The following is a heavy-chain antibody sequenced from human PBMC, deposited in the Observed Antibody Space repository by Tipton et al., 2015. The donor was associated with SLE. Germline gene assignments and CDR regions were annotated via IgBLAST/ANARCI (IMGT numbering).Heavy chain of an antibody. Sequence: TLSLTCAISGDSISSTKWWTWVRQAPGKGLEWIGEIYHSGITKYNPSLKSRVTISLDTSKNQFSLKLSSVTAADTAVYYCARENNWFDPWGQGTLVTVSS. J-gene: IGHJ5*02. CDR1: GDSISSTKW. CDR3: ARENNWFDP. CDR2: IYHSGIT. V-gene: IGHV4-4*02.